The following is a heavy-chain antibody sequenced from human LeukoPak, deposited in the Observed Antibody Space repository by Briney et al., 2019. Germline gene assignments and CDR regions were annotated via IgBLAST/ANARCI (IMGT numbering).Heavy chain of an antibody. Sequence: SETLSLTCTVSGGSISSSSYYWGWIRQPPGKGLEWIGTISDSGNTYYNPSLRSRVTISEDTPKNQFTLKLTSVTAADTAVYYCARRVAVRPKYYFDFWGQGTLVTVSS. CDR3: ARRVAVRPKYYFDF. CDR2: ISDSGNT. D-gene: IGHD6-6*01. J-gene: IGHJ4*02. CDR1: GGSISSSSYY. V-gene: IGHV4-39*01.